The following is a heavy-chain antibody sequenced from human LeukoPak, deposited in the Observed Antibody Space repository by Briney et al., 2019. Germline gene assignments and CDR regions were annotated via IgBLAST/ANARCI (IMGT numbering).Heavy chain of an antibody. CDR2: ISSNGGST. V-gene: IGHV3-64*01. CDR1: GFTFSSYA. J-gene: IGHJ4*02. CDR3: ARDSAYYYGSGSYVPFDY. Sequence: GGSLRLSCAASGFTFSSYAMHWVRQAPGKGLEYVSAISSNGGSTYYANSVKGRFPISRDNSKNTLYLQMGSLRAEDMAVYYCARDSAYYYGSGSYVPFDYWGQGTLVTVSS. D-gene: IGHD3-10*01.